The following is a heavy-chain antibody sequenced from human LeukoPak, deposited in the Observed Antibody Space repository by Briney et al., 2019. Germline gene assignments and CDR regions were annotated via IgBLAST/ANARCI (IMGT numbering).Heavy chain of an antibody. Sequence: SETLSLTCTVSGGSISSYYWSWIRQPPGKGLEWIGYIYYSGSTNYNPSLKSRVTISVDTSKNQFSLKLSSVTAADTAVYYCAQERLFNWFDPWGQGTLVTVSS. CDR3: AQERLFNWFDP. V-gene: IGHV4-59*08. D-gene: IGHD1-1*01. J-gene: IGHJ5*02. CDR1: GGSISSYY. CDR2: IYYSGST.